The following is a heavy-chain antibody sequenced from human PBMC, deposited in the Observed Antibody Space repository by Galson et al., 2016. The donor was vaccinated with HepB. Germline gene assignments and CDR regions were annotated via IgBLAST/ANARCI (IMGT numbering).Heavy chain of an antibody. J-gene: IGHJ5*02. Sequence: SLRLSCAVSGFTGSNNYMSWVRQAPGKGLEWVSVMYSGGGTYYADSVRGRFTISRDNSKNTVYLQMNSLRANDTAVYYCAKGGGKWLQFNSFDPWGQGALVNVSS. CDR1: GFTGSNNY. D-gene: IGHD5-24*01. CDR2: MYSGGGT. V-gene: IGHV3-53*01. CDR3: AKGGGKWLQFNSFDP.